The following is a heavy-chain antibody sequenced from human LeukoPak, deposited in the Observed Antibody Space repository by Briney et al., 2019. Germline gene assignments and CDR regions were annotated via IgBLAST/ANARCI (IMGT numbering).Heavy chain of an antibody. J-gene: IGHJ5*02. CDR3: ARADNWQSGGA. V-gene: IGHV3-74*01. CDR1: GFSFSNYW. Sequence: GGSLRLSCVASGFSFSNYWMYWGRQAPGKGLVWVSRINSDGSYTDYADSAKGRFPISRDNAKDTLYLQKNSLRADDRGVYYCARADNWQSGGAWGQGTLVTVSS. CDR2: INSDGSYT. D-gene: IGHD1-1*01.